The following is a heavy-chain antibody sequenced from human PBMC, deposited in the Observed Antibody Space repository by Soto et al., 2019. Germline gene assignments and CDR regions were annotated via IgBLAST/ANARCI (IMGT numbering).Heavy chain of an antibody. Sequence: EVQMLESGGTLVQPGGSLRLSCAASGFTFGTYAMSWVRQAPGKGLEWVSGISASGGTTYYADSVKGRFTISRDNSKNTLDLQMNSLRAEDTALYYCGKDPNGDYVGAFDNWGQGTMVTVSS. D-gene: IGHD4-17*01. V-gene: IGHV3-23*01. CDR2: ISASGGTT. CDR3: GKDPNGDYVGAFDN. CDR1: GFTFGTYA. J-gene: IGHJ3*02.